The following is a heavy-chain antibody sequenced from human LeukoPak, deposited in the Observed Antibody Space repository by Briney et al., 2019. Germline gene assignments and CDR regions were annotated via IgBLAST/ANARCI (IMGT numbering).Heavy chain of an antibody. V-gene: IGHV1-8*03. J-gene: IGHJ4*02. CDR2: MNPNSGNT. CDR3: ARARRDGYNLAN. CDR1: GYTFTSYD. Sequence: ASVKVSCKASGYTFTSYDINWVRQATGQGLEWMGWMNPNSGNTGYAQEFQGRVTITRNTSISTAYMELSSLRSEDTAAYYCARARRDGYNLANWGQGTLVTVSS. D-gene: IGHD5-24*01.